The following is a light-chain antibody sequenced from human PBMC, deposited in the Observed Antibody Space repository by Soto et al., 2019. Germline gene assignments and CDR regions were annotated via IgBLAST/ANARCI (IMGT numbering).Light chain of an antibody. V-gene: IGKV1-5*01. Sequence: IHITQTPSTLSASVGDRVTITFRASQIISSWLAWYQQKPGKAPKLLIYDASSLESGVPSRFSGSGSGTEFTLTISSLQPDDFATYYCQQYNSYPTFGQGTKVDI. CDR1: QIISSW. CDR2: DAS. CDR3: QQYNSYPT. J-gene: IGKJ1*01.